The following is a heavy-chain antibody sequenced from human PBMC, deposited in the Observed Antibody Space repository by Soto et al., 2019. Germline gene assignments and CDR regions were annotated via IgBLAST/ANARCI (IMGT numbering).Heavy chain of an antibody. V-gene: IGHV3-9*01. CDR2: ITWNSGTI. CDR1: GFNFDDYV. CDR3: AKDIAADSGSYFDW. Sequence: EVQLVESGGGLVQPGRSLRLSCAASGFNFDDYVMHWVRQAPGEGLEWVSGITWNSGTIAYADSVKGRFTISRDNAQNSLYLQMNSLRPEDTALYYCAKDIAADSGSYFDWWGQGTLVTVSP. J-gene: IGHJ4*02. D-gene: IGHD3-10*01.